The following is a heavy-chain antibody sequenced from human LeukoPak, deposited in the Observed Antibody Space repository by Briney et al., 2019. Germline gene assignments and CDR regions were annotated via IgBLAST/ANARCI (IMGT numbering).Heavy chain of an antibody. CDR3: ARGDMVRGLIISSLGAFDI. Sequence: SETLSLTCTVSGGSISSYYWSWIRQPAGKGLEWIGRIYTSGSTNYNPSLKSRVTISIDTSNNQFSLKLSSVTAADTAVYYCARGDMVRGLIISSLGAFDIWGQGTMVTVSS. V-gene: IGHV4-4*07. CDR2: IYTSGST. CDR1: GGSISSYY. D-gene: IGHD3-10*01. J-gene: IGHJ3*02.